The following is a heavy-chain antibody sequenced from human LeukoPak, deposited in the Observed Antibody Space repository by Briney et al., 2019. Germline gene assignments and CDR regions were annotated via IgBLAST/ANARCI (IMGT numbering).Heavy chain of an antibody. CDR1: GFTFSSYS. CDR2: ISGSGGTT. V-gene: IGHV3-23*01. J-gene: IGHJ4*02. Sequence: GGSLRLSCAASGFTFSSYSMNWVRQAPGKGLEWVSAISGSGGTTYYADSVKGRFTFSRDNSKNTVYLQMNSLRAEDTAIYYCAKDYTSGWKDFDSWGQGALVTVSS. CDR3: AKDYTSGWKDFDS. D-gene: IGHD6-19*01.